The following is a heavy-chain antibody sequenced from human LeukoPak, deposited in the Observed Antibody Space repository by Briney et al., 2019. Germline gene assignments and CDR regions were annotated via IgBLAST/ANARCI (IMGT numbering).Heavy chain of an antibody. CDR3: ARAMPQPGIAAAGPGGFDY. CDR1: GFTVSSNY. J-gene: IGHJ4*02. CDR2: ISSSGSTI. D-gene: IGHD6-13*01. Sequence: PGGSLRLSCAASGFTVSSNYMSWVRQAPGKGLEWVSYISSSGSTIYYADSVKGRFTISRDNAKNSLYLQMNSLRAEDTAVYYCARAMPQPGIAAAGPGGFDYWGQGTLVTVSS. V-gene: IGHV3-11*04.